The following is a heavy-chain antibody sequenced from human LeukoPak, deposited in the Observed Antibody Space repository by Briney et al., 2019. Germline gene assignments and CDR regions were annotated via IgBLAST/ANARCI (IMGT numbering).Heavy chain of an antibody. CDR1: GGSISSYY. Sequence: SETLSLTCTVSGGSISSYYWSWIRQPPGKGLEWIGYIYYSGSTNYNPSLRSRVTISVDTSKNHFSLNLSSVTAADTAVYYCARRHNSLVGAYYFDYWGQGTLVTVSX. J-gene: IGHJ4*02. CDR2: IYYSGST. V-gene: IGHV4-59*08. CDR3: ARRHNSLVGAYYFDY. D-gene: IGHD1-26*01.